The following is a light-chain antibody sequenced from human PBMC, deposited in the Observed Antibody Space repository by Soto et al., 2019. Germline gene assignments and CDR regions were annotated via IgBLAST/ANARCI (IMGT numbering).Light chain of an antibody. V-gene: IGKV3-20*01. CDR2: GAS. CDR3: QQYGDSPRT. Sequence: EIVLTQSPGTLSLSPGERATLSCRASQSVSRNYLAWYQHKPGQAPTLLIYGASRRTPGIPDRISGRGAGNDFTLTISGLEPEYFAVYYCQQYGDSPRTFGQGTKVEIK. J-gene: IGKJ1*01. CDR1: QSVSRNY.